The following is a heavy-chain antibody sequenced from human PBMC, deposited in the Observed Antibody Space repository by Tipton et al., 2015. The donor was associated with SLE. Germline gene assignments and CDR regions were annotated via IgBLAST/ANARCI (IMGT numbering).Heavy chain of an antibody. J-gene: IGHJ3*02. CDR3: ARARMALDI. Sequence: TLSLTCTVSGASISSGGYYWSWIRQPPGKGLEWIGYIYYDGTTYYNPSLKSRVTISLDTSKDPFSLKLGSVTAADTAVYYCARARMALDIWGQGTMVTVSS. CDR2: IYYDGTT. CDR1: GASISSGGYY. V-gene: IGHV4-31*03.